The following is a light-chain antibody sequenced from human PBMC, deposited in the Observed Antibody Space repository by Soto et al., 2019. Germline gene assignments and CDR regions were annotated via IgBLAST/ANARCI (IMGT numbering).Light chain of an antibody. Sequence: QSALTQPPSASGSPGQSVTISCTGTSSDVGGYNYVSWYQQHPRKAPKLMIYEVSKRPSGVPDRFSGSKSGNTASLTVSGLQAEDEADYYCSSYAGSKTLFGGGTQLTVL. CDR3: SSYAGSKTL. CDR2: EVS. J-gene: IGLJ2*01. CDR1: SSDVGGYNY. V-gene: IGLV2-8*01.